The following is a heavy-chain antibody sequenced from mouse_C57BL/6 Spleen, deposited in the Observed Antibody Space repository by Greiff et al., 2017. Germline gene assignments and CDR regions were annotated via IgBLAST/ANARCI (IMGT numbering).Heavy chain of an antibody. CDR3: ARSLLLRPYYYAMDY. V-gene: IGHV1-52*01. D-gene: IGHD1-1*01. CDR1: GYTFTSYW. CDR2: IDPSDSET. Sequence: VKLQQPGAELVRPGSSVKLSCKASGYTFTSYWMHWVKQRPIQGLEWIGNIDPSDSETHYNQKFKDKATLTVDKSSSTAYMQLSSLTSEDSAVYYCARSLLLRPYYYAMDYWGQGTSVTVSS. J-gene: IGHJ4*01.